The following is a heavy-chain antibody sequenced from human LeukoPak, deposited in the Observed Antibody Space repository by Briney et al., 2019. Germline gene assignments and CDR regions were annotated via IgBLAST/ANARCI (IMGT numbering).Heavy chain of an antibody. J-gene: IGHJ4*02. CDR3: ARARAGFSSTSSWSY. Sequence: ASVKVSCKASGYTFTSYGISWVRQAPGQGLEWMGWISAYNGNTNYAQKLQGRVTMTTDTSTSTAYMELRSLRSDDTAVYYCARARAGFSSTSSWSYWGQGTLVTVSS. CDR2: ISAYNGNT. V-gene: IGHV1-18*01. CDR1: GYTFTSYG. D-gene: IGHD2-2*01.